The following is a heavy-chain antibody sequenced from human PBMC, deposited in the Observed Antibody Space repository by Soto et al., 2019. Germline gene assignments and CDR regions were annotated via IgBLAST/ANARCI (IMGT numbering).Heavy chain of an antibody. V-gene: IGHV3-33*01. CDR1: GFTFSSYG. CDR3: ARDQNKVVAATEGYYYYYGMDV. CDR2: IWYDGSNK. J-gene: IGHJ6*02. D-gene: IGHD2-15*01. Sequence: QVQLVESGGGVVQPGRSLRLSCAASGFTFSSYGMHWVRQAPGKGLEWVAVIWYDGSNKYYADSVKGRFTISRDNSKNXXYXQXXSLRAEDTAVYYCARDQNKVVAATEGYYYYYGMDVWGQGTTVTVSS.